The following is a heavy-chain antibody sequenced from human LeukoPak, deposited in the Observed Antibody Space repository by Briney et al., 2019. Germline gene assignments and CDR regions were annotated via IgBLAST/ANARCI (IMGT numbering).Heavy chain of an antibody. V-gene: IGHV4-61*02. J-gene: IGHJ3*02. Sequence: PSQTLSLTCTVSGGSISSGSYYWSWIRQPAGKGLEWIGRIYTSGSTNYNPSLKSRVTISVDTSKNQFSLKLSSVTAADTAVYYCARDPVRHAFDIWGQGTMVTVSS. CDR1: GGSISSGSYY. D-gene: IGHD3-22*01. CDR2: IYTSGST. CDR3: ARDPVRHAFDI.